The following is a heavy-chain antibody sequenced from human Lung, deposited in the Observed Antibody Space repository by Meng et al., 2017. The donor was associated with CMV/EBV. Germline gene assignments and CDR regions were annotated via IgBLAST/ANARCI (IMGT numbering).Heavy chain of an antibody. CDR3: AKGKWGGYYYYYGMDV. CDR1: GFTFSTFA. J-gene: IGHJ6*02. CDR2: IYSGDDST. Sequence: SCAASGFTFSTFAMSWVRQAPGKGLQWVSVIYSGDDSTYYADSVKGRFTISRDNSKNMLYLQMNSLRAEDSAVYFCAKGKWGGYYYYYGMDVWGRGTXVTV. D-gene: IGHD1-26*01. V-gene: IGHV3-23*03.